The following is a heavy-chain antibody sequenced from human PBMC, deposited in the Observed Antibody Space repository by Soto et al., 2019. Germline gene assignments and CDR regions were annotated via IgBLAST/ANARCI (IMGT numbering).Heavy chain of an antibody. Sequence: EVHLEESGGGLVQPGGSLRLSCVTSGFTFSSRWMTWVRQVPGKGLEWVANIKQDENGKDYVDSVKGRYTISRDNAKNSLYLHMNSLRAEDTAVYYCATHDCPAAAGLVLDFWGQGTLVTVSS. J-gene: IGHJ4*02. CDR2: IKQDENGK. D-gene: IGHD6-13*01. V-gene: IGHV3-7*02. CDR3: ATHDCPAAAGLVLDF. CDR1: GFTFSSRW.